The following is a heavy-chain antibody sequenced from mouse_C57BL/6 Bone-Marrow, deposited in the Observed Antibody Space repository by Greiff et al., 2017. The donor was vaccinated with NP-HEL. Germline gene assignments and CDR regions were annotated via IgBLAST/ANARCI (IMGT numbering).Heavy chain of an antibody. CDR2: ISNLAYSI. V-gene: IGHV5-15*01. CDR3: ERQASVDAMDY. CDR1: GFTFSDYG. Sequence: EVQLVESGGGLVQPGGSLKLSCAASGFTFSDYGMAWVRQAPRKGPEWVGFISNLAYSINYADTVKGRFTITRENASSTMYLESSSLRSEATAMYYCERQASVDAMDYWGQGTSVTVSS. J-gene: IGHJ4*01.